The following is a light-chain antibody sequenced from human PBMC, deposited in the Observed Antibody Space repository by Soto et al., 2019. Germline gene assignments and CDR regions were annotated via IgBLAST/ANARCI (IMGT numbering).Light chain of an antibody. Sequence: DIQITHSPSSLSASVVDRVTITCLASQSISSYLNWYQQKPGKAPKLLIYAASSLQSGVPSRFSGSGSGTDFTLTISSLQPEDFATYYCQQLNSYLITFGQGTKVDI. CDR2: AAS. CDR3: QQLNSYLIT. CDR1: QSISSY. V-gene: IGKV1-39*01. J-gene: IGKJ1*01.